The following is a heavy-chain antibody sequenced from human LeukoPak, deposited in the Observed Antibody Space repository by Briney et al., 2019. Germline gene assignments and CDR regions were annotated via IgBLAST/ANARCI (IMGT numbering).Heavy chain of an antibody. D-gene: IGHD6-13*01. J-gene: IGHJ3*02. CDR3: ARMYSSSWSWGDAFDI. V-gene: IGHV4-59*08. CDR1: GGSISSYY. Sequence: SETLSLTCTVSGGSISSYYWSWIRQPPGKGLEWIGYIYYSGSTNYNPSLKSRVTISVDTSKNQFSLELSSVTAADTAVYYCARMYSSSWSWGDAFDIWGQGTMVTVSS. CDR2: IYYSGST.